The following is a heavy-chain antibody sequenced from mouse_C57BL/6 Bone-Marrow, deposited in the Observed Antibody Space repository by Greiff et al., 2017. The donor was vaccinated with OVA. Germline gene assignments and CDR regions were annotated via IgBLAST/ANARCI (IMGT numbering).Heavy chain of an antibody. V-gene: IGHV5-17*01. D-gene: IGHD1-1*01. CDR3: ARQGYGSRGGYFDV. Sequence: EVQLVESGGGLVKPGGSLKLSCAASGFTFSDYGMHWVRQAPEKGLEWVAYIRSGSSTIYYADTVKGRFTISRDNAKNTLFLQMTSLRSEDTAMYYCARQGYGSRGGYFDVWGTGTTVTVSS. CDR2: IRSGSSTI. CDR1: GFTFSDYG. J-gene: IGHJ1*03.